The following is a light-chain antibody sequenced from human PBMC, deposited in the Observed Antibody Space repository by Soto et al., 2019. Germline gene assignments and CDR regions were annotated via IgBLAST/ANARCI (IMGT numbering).Light chain of an antibody. V-gene: IGKV3-20*01. Sequence: ATQRLRTNSLAWYQQKPGQAPRLLISGVYSRAAGIPDRFSFSGSGTDFSHVISIVKPDDSAFYYMRLYDNSPRAFGRGTKVDIK. J-gene: IGKJ1*01. CDR3: RLYDNSPRA. CDR1: QRLRTNS. CDR2: GVY.